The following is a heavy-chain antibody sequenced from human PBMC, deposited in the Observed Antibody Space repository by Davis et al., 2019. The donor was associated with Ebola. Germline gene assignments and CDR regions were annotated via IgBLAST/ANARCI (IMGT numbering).Heavy chain of an antibody. CDR2: IYYSGST. CDR1: GGSISSYY. J-gene: IGHJ1*01. D-gene: IGHD3-10*01. V-gene: IGHV4-59*12. Sequence: SETLSLTCTVSGGSISSYYWSWIRQPPGKGLEWIGYIYYSGSTNYNPSLKSRVTISVDTSKNQFSLKLSSVTAADTAVYYCARDRMVRGEYFQHWGQGTLVTVSS. CDR3: ARDRMVRGEYFQH.